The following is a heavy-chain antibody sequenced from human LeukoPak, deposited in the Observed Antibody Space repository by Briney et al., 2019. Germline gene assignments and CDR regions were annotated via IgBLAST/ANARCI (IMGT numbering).Heavy chain of an antibody. D-gene: IGHD3-10*02. CDR2: IYPGDSDT. V-gene: IGHV5-51*01. CDR3: ARPVVRGVPHAANELVNWFAP. J-gene: IGHJ5*02. Sequence: GESLKISCKGSGYSFTSCRIGWGRQMPGKGLEGMGIIYPGDSDTRDTPSLQGQVTISADDSISTSYLQWSSLKAAETARYCCARPVVRGVPHAANELVNWFAPWGQGTLVTVSS. CDR1: GYSFTSCR.